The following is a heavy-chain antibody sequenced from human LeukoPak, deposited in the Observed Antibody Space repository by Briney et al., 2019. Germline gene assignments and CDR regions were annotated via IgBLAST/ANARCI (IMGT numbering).Heavy chain of an antibody. J-gene: IGHJ4*02. CDR1: AFTFSSCA. V-gene: IGHV3-23*01. D-gene: IGHD5-24*01. CDR3: TKDQNGYNKPGEY. Sequence: PAGSLRLSSAASAFTFSSCAMNRLRQAPGQGLEWILTVSGSGANKCYADSVKGRFTISRDNSKDTLYLQMNSLKAEDTAVYYCTKDQNGYNKPGEYWGQGALVTVSS. CDR2: VSGSGANK.